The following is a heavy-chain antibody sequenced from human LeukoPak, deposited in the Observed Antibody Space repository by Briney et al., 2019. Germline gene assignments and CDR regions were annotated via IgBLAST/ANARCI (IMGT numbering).Heavy chain of an antibody. CDR2: IYHSGST. J-gene: IGHJ4*02. CDR1: GGSISSGGYY. CDR3: AREVTGTIDY. V-gene: IGHV4-30-2*01. D-gene: IGHD1-7*01. Sequence: PSETRSLTCTVSGGSISSGGYYWSWIRQPPGKGLEWIGYIYHSGSTYYSPSLKSRVTISVDRSKNQFSLKLSSVTAADTAVYYCAREVTGTIDYWGQGTLVTVS.